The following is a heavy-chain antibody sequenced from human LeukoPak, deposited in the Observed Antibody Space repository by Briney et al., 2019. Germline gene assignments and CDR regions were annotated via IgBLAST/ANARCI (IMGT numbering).Heavy chain of an antibody. CDR3: ARVHCCSTSCGQASGWFDP. V-gene: IGHV1-18*01. D-gene: IGHD2-2*01. CDR1: GYTFTSYG. J-gene: IGHJ5*02. Sequence: ASVKVSCKASGYTFTSYGISWVRQATGQGLEWMGWITAYNGNTIYAQKLQGRVTMTTDTSTSTAYMELRSLRSDDTAVYYCARVHCCSTSCGQASGWFDPWGQGTLVTVSS. CDR2: ITAYNGNT.